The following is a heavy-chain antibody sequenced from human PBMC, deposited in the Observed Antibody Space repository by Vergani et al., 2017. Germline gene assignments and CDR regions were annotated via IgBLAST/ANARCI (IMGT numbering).Heavy chain of an antibody. CDR2: ISYDGGNK. CDR1: GFTFSSYG. CDR3: ARVWATRNTDAFDI. V-gene: IGHV3-30*03. Sequence: VQLVESGGGVVQPGRSLRLSCAASGFTFSSYGMHWVRQAPGKGLEWVAVISYDGGNKYYADSVKGRFTISRDNSKNTLYLQMNSLRAEDTAVYYCARVWATRNTDAFDIWGQGTMVTVSS. D-gene: IGHD3-16*01. J-gene: IGHJ3*02.